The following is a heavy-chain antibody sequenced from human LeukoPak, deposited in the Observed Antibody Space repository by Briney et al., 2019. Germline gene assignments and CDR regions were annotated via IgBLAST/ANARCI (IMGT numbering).Heavy chain of an antibody. CDR1: GFTFSNYW. CDR2: IKSDGSST. CDR3: ARDWGY. Sequence: GGSLRLSCAASGFTFSNYWMHWVRQAPGKGLVWVSRIKSDGSSTDYADSVKGRFTISRDNAKSTLYLQMNSLRAEDTAVYYCARDWGYWGQGTRVTVSS. V-gene: IGHV3-74*01. D-gene: IGHD7-27*01. J-gene: IGHJ4*02.